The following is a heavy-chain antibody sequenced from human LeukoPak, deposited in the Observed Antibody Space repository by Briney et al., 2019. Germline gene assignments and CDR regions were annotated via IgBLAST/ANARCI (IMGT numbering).Heavy chain of an antibody. J-gene: IGHJ4*02. CDR2: MNPNSGNT. D-gene: IGHD6-13*01. CDR1: GYTFTSYD. Sequence: GASVKVSCKASGYTFTSYDINWVRQATGQGLEWMGWMNPNSGNTGYAQKFQGRVTITRNTSISTAYMELSSLRSEDTAVYYCATTIGIAAAATGYWGQGTLVTVSS. CDR3: ATTIGIAAAATGY. V-gene: IGHV1-8*03.